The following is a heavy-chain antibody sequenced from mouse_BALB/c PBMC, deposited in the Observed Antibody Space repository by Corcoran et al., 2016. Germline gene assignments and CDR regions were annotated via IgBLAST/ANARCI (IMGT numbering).Heavy chain of an antibody. D-gene: IGHD1-1*01. CDR2: FYPYNGGT. V-gene: IGHV1-26*01. J-gene: IGHJ1*01. CDR3: ARGHSSSPYYYFDV. Sequence: EVQLQQSGPELVKPGASVKISCKASGYSFIGYYIHWVKQSHVKSLEWIGRFYPYNGGTLNNQNFKDQASLTVDKSSSTVYMELHSLTSEDSAIYYCARGHSSSPYYYFDVWGAGTTVTVSS. CDR1: GYSFIGYY.